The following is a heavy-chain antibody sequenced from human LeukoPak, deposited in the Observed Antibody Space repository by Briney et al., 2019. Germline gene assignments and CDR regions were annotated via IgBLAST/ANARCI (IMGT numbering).Heavy chain of an antibody. Sequence: QSGGSLRLSCAASGFTFSSYSMNWVRQAPGKGLEWVSYISSSSSTIYYADSVKGRFTISRDNAKNSLYLQMNSLRAEDTAVYYCARMPAYYYDSSGYYSNGRGQGTLVTVSS. CDR1: GFTFSSYS. D-gene: IGHD3-22*01. CDR3: ARMPAYYYDSSGYYSNG. CDR2: ISSSSSTI. V-gene: IGHV3-48*01. J-gene: IGHJ4*02.